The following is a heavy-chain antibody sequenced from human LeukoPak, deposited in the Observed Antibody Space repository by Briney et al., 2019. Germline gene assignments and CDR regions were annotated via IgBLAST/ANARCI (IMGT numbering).Heavy chain of an antibody. J-gene: IGHJ3*02. V-gene: IGHV3-48*01. CDR2: VGIDENNI. Sequence: GGSLRLSCAASGFTFSSYSMNWVRQAPGKGLEWLSYVGIDENNIFYADSVRGRLTISRDNAKNSLHLQMHSLRAGDTAVYYCVRDHQYAFDIWGQGTMVTVSS. CDR3: VRDHQYAFDI. CDR1: GFTFSSYS.